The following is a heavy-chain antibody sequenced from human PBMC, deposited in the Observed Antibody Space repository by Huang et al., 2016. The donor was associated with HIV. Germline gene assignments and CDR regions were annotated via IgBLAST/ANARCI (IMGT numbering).Heavy chain of an antibody. CDR2: ISSSSSYI. CDR1: GFPFSSYS. J-gene: IGHJ4*02. CDR3: ATAPPYYYDSSGYYYGQDY. D-gene: IGHD3-22*01. V-gene: IGHV3-21*01. Sequence: EVQLVESGGNLVKPGGSLRLSCAASGFPFSSYSMNWVRQAPGKGLEGVASISSSSSYIYYADSVKGRFTISRDNAKNALYLQMSSLRAEDTAVYYCATAPPYYYDSSGYYYGQDYWGQGTLVTVSS.